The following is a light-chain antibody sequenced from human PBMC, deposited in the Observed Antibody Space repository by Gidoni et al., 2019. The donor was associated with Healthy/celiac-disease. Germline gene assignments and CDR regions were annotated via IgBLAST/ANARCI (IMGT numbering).Light chain of an antibody. Sequence: DIVMTQSPDSLAVSLGERATINCKSSQNVLYSSNNKNYLAWYQQKPGQPPKLLIYWASTRESGVPDRFSGSWSGTDFTLTISSLQAEDVAVYYCQQYYSTPMYTFGQGTKLEIK. CDR1: QNVLYSSNNKNY. V-gene: IGKV4-1*01. CDR3: QQYYSTPMYT. J-gene: IGKJ2*01. CDR2: WAS.